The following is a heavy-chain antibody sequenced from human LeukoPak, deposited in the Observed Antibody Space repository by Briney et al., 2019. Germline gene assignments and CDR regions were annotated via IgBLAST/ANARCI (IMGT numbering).Heavy chain of an antibody. J-gene: IGHJ1*01. V-gene: IGHV1-69*01. CDR1: GGTFSSYA. CDR3: ARVARCGGDCYSGEYFQH. D-gene: IGHD2-21*01. CDR2: IIPIFGTA. Sequence: SVKVSCKASGGTFSSYAISLVRQAPGQGLEWMGGIIPIFGTANYAQKFQGRVTITADESTSTAYMELSSLRSEDTAVYYCARVARCGGDCYSGEYFQHWGQGTLVTVSS.